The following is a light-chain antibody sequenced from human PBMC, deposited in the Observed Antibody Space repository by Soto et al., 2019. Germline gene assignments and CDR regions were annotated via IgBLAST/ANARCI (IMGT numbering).Light chain of an antibody. Sequence: QSVLTQPPSASGTPGQRVTISCSGSSSNIGSNYVYWYQQLPGTAPILLIYRNNQRPSGVPDRFSGSKSGTSASLAISGLRSEDEADYYCAAWDDSLSGPSWVFGGGTKLTVL. J-gene: IGLJ3*02. CDR3: AAWDDSLSGPSWV. CDR1: SSNIGSNY. CDR2: RNN. V-gene: IGLV1-47*01.